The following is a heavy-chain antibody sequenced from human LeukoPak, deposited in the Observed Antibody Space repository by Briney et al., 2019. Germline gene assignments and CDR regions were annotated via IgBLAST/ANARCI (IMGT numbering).Heavy chain of an antibody. V-gene: IGHV4-59*08. CDR2: IYYSGST. CDR1: GGSISSYY. D-gene: IGHD6-13*01. CDR3: ARRYSSSWYAWRFDP. J-gene: IGHJ5*02. Sequence: SETLSLTCTVSGGSISSYYWSWIRQPPGKGLEWIGYIYYSGSTNYNPSLKSRVTISVDTSKNQFSLKLSSVTAADAAVYYCARRYSSSWYAWRFDPWGQGTLVTVSS.